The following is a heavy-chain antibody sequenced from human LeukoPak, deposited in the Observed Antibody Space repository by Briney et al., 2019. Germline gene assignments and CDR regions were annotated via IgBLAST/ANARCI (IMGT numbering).Heavy chain of an antibody. V-gene: IGHV4-31*03. CDR2: IYYSGST. Sequence: SETLSLTCTVSGGSVIRGGYYWSWIRQPPGKGLEWIGYIYYSGSTYYNPSLKSRVTISVDTSKNQFSLKLSSVTAADTGVYYCARSGYDSSGYLPYYFDYWGQGTLVTVSS. D-gene: IGHD3-22*01. J-gene: IGHJ4*02. CDR3: ARSGYDSSGYLPYYFDY. CDR1: GGSVIRGGYY.